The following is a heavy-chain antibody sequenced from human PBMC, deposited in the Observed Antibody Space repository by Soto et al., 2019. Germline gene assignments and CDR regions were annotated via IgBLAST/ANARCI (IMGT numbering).Heavy chain of an antibody. V-gene: IGHV3-23*01. J-gene: IGHJ4*02. Sequence: EVQLLESGGGLVQPGGSLRLSCAASGFTFSSYAMSWVRQAPGKGLGWVSAISGSGGSTYYADSVKGRFTISRDNAKNTRYLKMNGLRARDTAVYYCARGCGDYEYYFDYWGQGTLVTVSS. CDR2: ISGSGGST. CDR3: ARGCGDYEYYFDY. CDR1: GFTFSSYA. D-gene: IGHD4-17*01.